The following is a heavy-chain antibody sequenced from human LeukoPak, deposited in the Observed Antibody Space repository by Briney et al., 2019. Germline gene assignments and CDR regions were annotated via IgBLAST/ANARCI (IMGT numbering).Heavy chain of an antibody. Sequence: ASVKVSCKASGYTFSNYLIHWVRQAPGQGREWMGIINPSGGSTSYAQKFQGRVTMTRDTSTSTVYMELSSLRSEDTAVYYCARDLGLRGVTNWFDPWGQGTLVTVSS. CDR1: GYTFSNYL. CDR2: INPSGGST. D-gene: IGHD3-10*01. CDR3: ARDLGLRGVTNWFDP. J-gene: IGHJ5*02. V-gene: IGHV1-46*01.